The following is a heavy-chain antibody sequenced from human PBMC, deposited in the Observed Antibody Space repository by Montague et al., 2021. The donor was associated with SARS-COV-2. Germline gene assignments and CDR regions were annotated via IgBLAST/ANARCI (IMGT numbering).Heavy chain of an antibody. Sequence: AIFGDSVSSNSATWNWVRQSPSRGLEWLGRTYYRSKWYNDYAVSVRGRVTINPDTSKNQFSLQLNSVTPEDTAIYYCTSGREGNYNVMDVWGQGTTVTVSS. J-gene: IGHJ6*02. CDR2: TYYRSKWYN. CDR1: GDSVSSNSAT. D-gene: IGHD1-1*01. V-gene: IGHV6-1*01. CDR3: TSGREGNYNVMDV.